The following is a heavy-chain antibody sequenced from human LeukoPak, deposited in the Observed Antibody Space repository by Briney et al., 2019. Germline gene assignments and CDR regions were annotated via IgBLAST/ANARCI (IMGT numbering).Heavy chain of an antibody. V-gene: IGHV3-11*01. CDR2: ITDSGSTI. Sequence: GGSLRLSCAASGFTFRDYNMNWVRQAPGKGLEWVSYITDSGSTIHYADSVNGRFTISRDNAKNSLYLQMNSLRAEDSAVYYCARGQWELVYYYYYMDVWGKGTTVTVSS. D-gene: IGHD1-26*01. CDR1: GFTFRDYN. J-gene: IGHJ6*03. CDR3: ARGQWELVYYYYYMDV.